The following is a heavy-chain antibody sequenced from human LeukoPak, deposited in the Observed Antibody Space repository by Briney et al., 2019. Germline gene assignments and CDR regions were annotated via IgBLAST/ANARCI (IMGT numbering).Heavy chain of an antibody. V-gene: IGHV3-48*02. CDR2: ISSSSSTI. Sequence: GGSLRLSCAASGFTFSSYSMNWVRQAPGKGLEWVSHISSSSSTIYYADSVKGRFTISRDNAKKSLYLQMNSLRDEDTAVYYCARELSPVETYYFDYWGQGTLVTVSS. CDR1: GFTFSSYS. D-gene: IGHD5-24*01. CDR3: ARELSPVETYYFDY. J-gene: IGHJ4*02.